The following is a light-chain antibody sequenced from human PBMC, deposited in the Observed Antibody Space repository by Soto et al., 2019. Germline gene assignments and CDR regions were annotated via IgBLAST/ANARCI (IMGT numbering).Light chain of an antibody. Sequence: EIVMTQSPATQSVSPGERVTLSCRASQNILSNLAWYQQKPGQAPRLLIYGASTRATGIPARFSGSGSGTEFTLTISGLQSEDFAVYYCQQYNNWPITFGQGRRLEIK. CDR3: QQYNNWPIT. CDR1: QNILSN. CDR2: GAS. V-gene: IGKV3-15*01. J-gene: IGKJ5*01.